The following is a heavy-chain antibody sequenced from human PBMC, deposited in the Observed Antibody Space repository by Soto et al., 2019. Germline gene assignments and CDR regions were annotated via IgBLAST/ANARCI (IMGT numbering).Heavy chain of an antibody. J-gene: IGHJ5*02. CDR2: ISAYNGNT. CDR1: GYTLTSYG. Sequence: AASVKVSCKASGYTLTSYGISWVRQAPGQGLEWMGWISAYNGNTNYAQKLQGRVTMTTDTSTSTAYMELRSLRSDDTAVYYCARGSSRYDFWSGYQDNWFDPWGQGTLVTVSS. V-gene: IGHV1-18*01. CDR3: ARGSSRYDFWSGYQDNWFDP. D-gene: IGHD3-3*01.